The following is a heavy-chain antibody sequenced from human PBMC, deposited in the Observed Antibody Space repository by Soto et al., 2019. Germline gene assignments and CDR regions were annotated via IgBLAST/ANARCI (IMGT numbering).Heavy chain of an antibody. J-gene: IGHJ4*02. D-gene: IGHD6-13*01. CDR2: INTAKDTT. CDR3: ARGSSWSYFDY. V-gene: IGHV1-3*04. Sequence: QVQPVQSGAEVKRPGASVKVSCKASGYTFTSYAVHWVRQAPGQRLEWMGWINTAKDTTKYSQKFQGRVTITRDTSANIVYMEVSSLTSEDTAVYYCARGSSWSYFDYWGQGTLVTVSS. CDR1: GYTFTSYA.